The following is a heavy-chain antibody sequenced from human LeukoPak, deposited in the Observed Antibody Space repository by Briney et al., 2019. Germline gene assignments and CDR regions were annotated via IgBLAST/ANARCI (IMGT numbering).Heavy chain of an antibody. J-gene: IGHJ4*02. CDR2: FSSGGNTE. D-gene: IGHD2-8*01. CDR3: ARDTVNGPFVISLDY. CDR1: GFTFSNYW. Sequence: GGSLRLSCAASGFTFSNYWMNWVRQTPGRGLEWVSHFSSGGNTEYYADSVRGRFSMSRDNAKNSLYLEMNSLRAEDTAVYYCARDTVNGPFVISLDYWGQGALVTVSS. V-gene: IGHV3-48*04.